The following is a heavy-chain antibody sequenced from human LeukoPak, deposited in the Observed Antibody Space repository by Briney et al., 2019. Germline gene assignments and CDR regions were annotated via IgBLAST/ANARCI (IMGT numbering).Heavy chain of an antibody. CDR3: ARTLEPLIYTHYFDY. CDR1: GGSISSGSYY. CDR2: IYTSGST. V-gene: IGHV4-61*02. J-gene: IGHJ4*02. Sequence: PSQTLSLTCTVSGGSISSGSYYWSWIRQPAGKGLEWIGRIYTSGSTNYNPSLKSRVTISVDTSKNQFSLKLSSVTAADTAVYYCARTLEPLIYTHYFDYWGQGTLVTVSS. D-gene: IGHD1-1*01.